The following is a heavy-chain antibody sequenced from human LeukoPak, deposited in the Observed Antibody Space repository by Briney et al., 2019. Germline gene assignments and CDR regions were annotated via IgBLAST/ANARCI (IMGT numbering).Heavy chain of an antibody. J-gene: IGHJ3*02. CDR2: INPNSGGT. CDR1: GYTFTGYY. V-gene: IGHV1-2*02. Sequence: ASVKVSCNASGYTFTGYYIHWVRQAPGQGLEWMGWINPNSGGTNYAQKFQGRVTMTRDTSISTAYMELSRLRSDDTAVYYCARPTHYYDSSDYYFDAFDIWGQGTMVTVSS. CDR3: ARPTHYYDSSDYYFDAFDI. D-gene: IGHD3-22*01.